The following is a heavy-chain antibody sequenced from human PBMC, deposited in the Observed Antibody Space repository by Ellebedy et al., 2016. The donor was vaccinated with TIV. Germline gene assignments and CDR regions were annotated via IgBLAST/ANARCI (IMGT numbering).Heavy chain of an antibody. CDR2: IYYSGST. CDR3: ARGPPAARYYYGMDV. J-gene: IGHJ6*02. Sequence: SETLSLTXTVSGGSISSYYWSWIRQPPGKGLEWIGYIYYSGSTNYNPSLKSRVTISVDTSKNQFSLKLSSVTAADTAVYYCARGPPAARYYYGMDVWGQGTTVTVSS. V-gene: IGHV4-59*01. CDR1: GGSISSYY. D-gene: IGHD2-2*01.